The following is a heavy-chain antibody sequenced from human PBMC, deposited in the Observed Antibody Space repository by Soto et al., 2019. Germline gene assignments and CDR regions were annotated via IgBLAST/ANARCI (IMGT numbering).Heavy chain of an antibody. D-gene: IGHD2-2*01. CDR2: INPNSGGT. V-gene: IGHV1-2*02. CDR1: GYTFTGYY. J-gene: IGHJ5*02. Sequence: QVQLVQSGAEVKKPGASVKVSCKASGYTFTGYYMHWVRQAPGQGLEWMGWINPNSGGTNYAQKFQGRVTMTRDTSISTAYMELSRLRSDDTAVYYCARDCAVVPAASHWFDPWGHGTLVTVSS. CDR3: ARDCAVVPAASHWFDP.